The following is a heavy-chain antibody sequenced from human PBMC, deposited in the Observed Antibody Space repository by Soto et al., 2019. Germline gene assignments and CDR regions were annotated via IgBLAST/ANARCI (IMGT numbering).Heavy chain of an antibody. Sequence: PGGSLRLSCAASGFTFSSYAMHWVRQAPGKGLEWVAVISYDGSNKYYADSVKGRFTISRDNSKNTLYLQMNSLRAEDTAVYYSARDHRVAVAGHDAFDSWGQGTMVTVSS. J-gene: IGHJ3*02. CDR1: GFTFSSYA. D-gene: IGHD6-19*01. CDR3: ARDHRVAVAGHDAFDS. CDR2: ISYDGSNK. V-gene: IGHV3-30-3*01.